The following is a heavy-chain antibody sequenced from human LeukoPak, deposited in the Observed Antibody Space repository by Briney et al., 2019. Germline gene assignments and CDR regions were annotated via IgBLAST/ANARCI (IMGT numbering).Heavy chain of an antibody. CDR1: GYTFTGYY. J-gene: IGHJ4*02. CDR2: INPNSGGT. CDR3: ARGPFTWYSSGWYVN. Sequence: ASVKVSCKASGYTFTGYYMHWVRQAPGQGLEWMGWINPNSGGTNYAQKFQGRVTMTRDTSISTAYMELSRLRSDDTAVYYCARGPFTWYSSGWYVNWGQGTLVTVSS. V-gene: IGHV1-2*02. D-gene: IGHD6-19*01.